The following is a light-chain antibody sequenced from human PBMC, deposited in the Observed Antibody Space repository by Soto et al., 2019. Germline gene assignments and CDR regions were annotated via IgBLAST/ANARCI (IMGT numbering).Light chain of an antibody. CDR3: QQYGSTPLT. CDR2: GAS. V-gene: IGKV3-20*01. CDR1: QNVRSSH. Sequence: EIVLTQSPGTLSLSPGERATLSCRASQNVRSSHLAWYQQKPGQAPRLLIYGASSRATGIPDRFSGSGSGTDFTLTISRLEPEDFAVYYCQQYGSTPLTFGGGTKVEIK. J-gene: IGKJ4*01.